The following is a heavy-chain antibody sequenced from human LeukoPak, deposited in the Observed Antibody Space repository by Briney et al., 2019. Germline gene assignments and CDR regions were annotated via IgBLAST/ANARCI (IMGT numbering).Heavy chain of an antibody. Sequence: SVKVSCKASRGTFSSYAISWVRQAPGQGLEWMGRIIPIFGTANYAQKFQGRVTITTDESTSTAYMELSSLRSEDTAVYYCARGPIGYCSGGSCYYYYMDVWGKGTTVTVSS. V-gene: IGHV1-69*05. D-gene: IGHD2-15*01. J-gene: IGHJ6*03. CDR1: RGTFSSYA. CDR2: IIPIFGTA. CDR3: ARGPIGYCSGGSCYYYYMDV.